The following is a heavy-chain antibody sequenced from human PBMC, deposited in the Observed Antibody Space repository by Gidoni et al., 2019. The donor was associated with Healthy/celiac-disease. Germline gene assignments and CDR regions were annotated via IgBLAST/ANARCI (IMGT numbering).Heavy chain of an antibody. D-gene: IGHD6-6*01. CDR1: GFNFSDYY. Sequence: QVQLVASGGGLVKTGGSLRIAGPASGFNFSDYYISGIRQAPGKGLEWVSYISSSSSYTNYADAVKGRFTISRDNAKNSLYLQMNSLRAEDTAVYYCAIDLEYSSSPVNFDYWGQGNLVTVSA. CDR2: ISSSSSYT. V-gene: IGHV3-11*06. CDR3: AIDLEYSSSPVNFDY. J-gene: IGHJ4*02.